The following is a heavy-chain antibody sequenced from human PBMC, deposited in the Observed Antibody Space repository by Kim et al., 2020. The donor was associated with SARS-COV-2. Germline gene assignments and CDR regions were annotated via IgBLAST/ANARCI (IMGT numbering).Heavy chain of an antibody. CDR1: GFTFNSYV. CDR2: ISSNGINA. V-gene: IGHV3-64D*09. D-gene: IGHD4-17*01. Sequence: GGSLRLSCSASGFTFNSYVMHWVRQAPGKGLEYVSAISSNGINAYYADSVKGRFTISRDNSKNTLFLQMSSLRGDDTAIYYCVRVTLVTTWHSFDPWGQGTLVTVSS. J-gene: IGHJ5*02. CDR3: VRVTLVTTWHSFDP.